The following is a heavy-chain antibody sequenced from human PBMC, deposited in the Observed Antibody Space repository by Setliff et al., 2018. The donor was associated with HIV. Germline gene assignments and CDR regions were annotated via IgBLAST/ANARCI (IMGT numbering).Heavy chain of an antibody. J-gene: IGHJ4*02. Sequence: SETLSLTCTVSGGSISSGTYYWSWVRQPAGKGLEWIGRIYTSGSTNYNPSLKSRVTISLDTSKNQFSLKLSSVTAADTAVYYCARRSHSVGTSWPFDRWGQGTQVTVSS. CDR1: GGSISSGTYY. V-gene: IGHV4-61*02. CDR3: ARRSHSVGTSWPFDR. CDR2: IYTSGST. D-gene: IGHD6-13*01.